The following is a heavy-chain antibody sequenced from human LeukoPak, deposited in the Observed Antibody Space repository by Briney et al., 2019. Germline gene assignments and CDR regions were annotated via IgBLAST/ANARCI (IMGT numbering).Heavy chain of an antibody. CDR2: IYYSGST. V-gene: IGHV4-59*01. D-gene: IGHD3-22*01. Sequence: SETLSLTCTVSGGSISSYCWSWIRQPPGKGLEWIGYIYYSGSTNYNPSLKSRVTISVDTSKNQFSLKLSSVTAADTAVYYCARGGLITMIPDAFDIWGQGTMVTVSS. CDR1: GGSISSYC. CDR3: ARGGLITMIPDAFDI. J-gene: IGHJ3*02.